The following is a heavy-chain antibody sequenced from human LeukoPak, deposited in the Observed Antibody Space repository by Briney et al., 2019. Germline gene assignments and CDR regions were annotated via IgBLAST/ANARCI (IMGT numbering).Heavy chain of an antibody. V-gene: IGHV4-59*12. CDR1: GGSISSYY. D-gene: IGHD1-14*01. J-gene: IGHJ2*01. Sequence: SETLSLTCTVSGGSISSYYWSWIRQPPGKGLEWIGYIYYSGSTNYNPSLKSRVTISVDTSKNQFSLKLSSVTAADTAVYYCARDAYRYNPAWYFDLWGRGTLVTVSS. CDR3: ARDAYRYNPAWYFDL. CDR2: IYYSGST.